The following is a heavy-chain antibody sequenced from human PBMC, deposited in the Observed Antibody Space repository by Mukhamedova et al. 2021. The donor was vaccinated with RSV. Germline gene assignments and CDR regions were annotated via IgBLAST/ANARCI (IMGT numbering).Heavy chain of an antibody. CDR2: LYYNGDT. Sequence: WIGTLYYNGDTYYDSSLKSRLTISVDWSKSQISLNLRSVTATDTAVYYCARHGPSSTTCFNDPFDMWGQGTMVTVSS. V-gene: IGHV4-39*01. CDR3: ARHGPSSTTCFNDPFDM. D-gene: IGHD2-2*01. J-gene: IGHJ3*02.